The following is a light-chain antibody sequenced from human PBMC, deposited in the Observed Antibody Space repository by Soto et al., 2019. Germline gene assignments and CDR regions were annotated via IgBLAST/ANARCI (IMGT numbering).Light chain of an antibody. J-gene: IGLJ1*01. V-gene: IGLV2-8*01. CDR1: SSDVGGYNY. Sequence: QSVLTQPPSASGSPGQSVTISCTGTSSDVGGYNYVSWYQQHPGKAPKLMIYEVSKRPSGVPDRFSGSKSGNTASLTVSGLQAEDEADYYCSSYAGSNIWVFGTGTKLTV. CDR2: EVS. CDR3: SSYAGSNIWV.